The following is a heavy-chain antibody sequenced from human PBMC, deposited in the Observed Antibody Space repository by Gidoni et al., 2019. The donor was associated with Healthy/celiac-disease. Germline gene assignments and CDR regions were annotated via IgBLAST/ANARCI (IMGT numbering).Heavy chain of an antibody. J-gene: IGHJ4*02. CDR2: ISYDGSKK. D-gene: IGHD2-15*01. CDR1: GFTFSSYG. CDR3: AKDLAYCSGGSCYSAFDY. V-gene: IGHV3-30*18. Sequence: QVQLVESGGGVVQPGRSLRLSCAASGFTFSSYGLHWVRQAPGKGLEWVAVISYDGSKKYYADSVKGRFTISRDNSKNTLYLQMNSLRAEDTAVYYCAKDLAYCSGGSCYSAFDYWGQGTLVTVSS.